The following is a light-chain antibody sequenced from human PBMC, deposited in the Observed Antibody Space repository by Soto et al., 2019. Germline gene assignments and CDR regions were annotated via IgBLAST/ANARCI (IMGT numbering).Light chain of an antibody. J-gene: IGKJ4*01. V-gene: IGKV3-20*01. Sequence: EILLTQSPGTLSLSPGDRATLSCRAIQSLGSTFLAWYQQKSGQSPRLLIYGASDRATDVPDRFSGSGSGADFTLTISRLEPEDFAVYFCQQYGRLPLSFGGGTKVDIK. CDR1: QSLGSTF. CDR3: QQYGRLPLS. CDR2: GAS.